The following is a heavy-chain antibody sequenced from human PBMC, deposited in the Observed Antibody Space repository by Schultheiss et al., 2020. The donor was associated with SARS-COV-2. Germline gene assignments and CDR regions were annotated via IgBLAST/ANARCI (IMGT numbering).Heavy chain of an antibody. D-gene: IGHD5-24*01. CDR3: ARSPTITKAGDFYYFDY. CDR2: IYYSGST. CDR1: GGSISSSNW. Sequence: SQTLSLTCAVSGGSISSSNWWSWVRQPPGKGLEWIGYIYYSGSTYYNPSLKSRVTISVDTSKNQFSLKLNSVTAADTAVYYCARSPTITKAGDFYYFDYWGQGTLVTVAS. V-gene: IGHV4-4*02. J-gene: IGHJ4*02.